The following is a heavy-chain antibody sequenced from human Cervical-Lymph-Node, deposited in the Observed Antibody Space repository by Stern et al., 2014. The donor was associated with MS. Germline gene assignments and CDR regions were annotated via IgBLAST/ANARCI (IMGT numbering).Heavy chain of an antibody. CDR1: GFTFSDYY. CDR3: ARDRSWYNGNDPLDY. Sequence: DQLVESGGGLVKPGGSLRLSCAGSGFTFSDYYMSWVRQAPGKVLEWVSYISNSGKTIDYADSVKGRFTISRDNAKKSLYLQMTSLRAEDTGVYYCARDRSWYNGNDPLDYWGQGTLVTVSS. CDR2: ISNSGKTI. V-gene: IGHV3-11*01. D-gene: IGHD3-10*01. J-gene: IGHJ4*02.